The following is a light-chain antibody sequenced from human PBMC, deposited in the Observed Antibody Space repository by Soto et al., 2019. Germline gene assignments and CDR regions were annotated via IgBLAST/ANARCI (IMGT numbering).Light chain of an antibody. CDR3: TSYVGNNIWV. V-gene: IGLV2-8*01. Sequence: QSALTQPPSASGSPVQSVTISCPGTSSDVGAYNYVSWYQQYPGKAPKLMIYEVTKRPSGVPDRFSGSKSGNTASLTVSGLQAEDEADYYCTSYVGNNIWVFGGGTKLTVL. J-gene: IGLJ3*02. CDR2: EVT. CDR1: SSDVGAYNY.